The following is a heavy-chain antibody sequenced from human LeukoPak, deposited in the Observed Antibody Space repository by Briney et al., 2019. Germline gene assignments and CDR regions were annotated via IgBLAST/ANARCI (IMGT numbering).Heavy chain of an antibody. V-gene: IGHV5-10-1*01. CDR2: IDPSDSYT. D-gene: IGHD2-2*02. Sequence: GESLQISCKGSGYSFTSYWISWVRQMPGKGLEWMGRIDPSDSYTNYSPSFQGHVTISADKSISTAYLQWSSLKASDTAMYYCARHPRGRLIVVVPAAIDYWGQGTLDTVSS. CDR1: GYSFTSYW. J-gene: IGHJ4*02. CDR3: ARHPRGRLIVVVPAAIDY.